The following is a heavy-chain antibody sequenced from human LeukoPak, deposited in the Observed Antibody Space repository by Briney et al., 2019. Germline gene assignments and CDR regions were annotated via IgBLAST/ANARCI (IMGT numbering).Heavy chain of an antibody. CDR2: IYYSGST. CDR3: ARAMVRGVLDY. V-gene: IGHV4-31*03. CDR1: GGSISSGGYY. J-gene: IGHJ4*02. Sequence: PSETLSLTCTVSGGSISSGGYYWSWIRQHPGKGLEWIGCIYYSGSTYYNPSLKSRVTISVDTSKNQFSLKLSSVTAADTAVYYCARAMVRGVLDYWGQGTLVTVSS. D-gene: IGHD3-10*01.